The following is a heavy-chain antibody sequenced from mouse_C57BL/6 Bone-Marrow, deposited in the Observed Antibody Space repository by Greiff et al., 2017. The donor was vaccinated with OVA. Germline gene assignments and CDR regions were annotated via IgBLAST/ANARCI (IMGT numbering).Heavy chain of an antibody. CDR2: IYPRSGIT. CDR3: ARSLLRLVERDY. D-gene: IGHD1-2*01. Sequence: QVQLQQSGAELARPGASVKLSCKASGYTFTSYGISWVKQRTGQGLEWIGEIYPRSGITYYNEKFKGKATLTADKSSSTAYMELRSLTSEDSAVYFCARSLLRLVERDYWGQGTTLTVSS. J-gene: IGHJ2*01. V-gene: IGHV1-81*01. CDR1: GYTFTSYG.